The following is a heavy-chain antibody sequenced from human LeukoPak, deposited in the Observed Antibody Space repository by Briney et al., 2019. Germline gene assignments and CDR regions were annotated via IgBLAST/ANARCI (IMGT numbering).Heavy chain of an antibody. CDR2: ISGSGGST. D-gene: IGHD1-26*01. Sequence: GGSLRLSCAASGFTFSSYAMSWVRQAPGKGLEWVSAISGSGGSTYFADSVKGRFTISRDNSKNTLYLQMNTLRPEDTAVYYCARGSAVGAVDYWGQGTLVTVSS. J-gene: IGHJ4*02. CDR3: ARGSAVGAVDY. CDR1: GFTFSSYA. V-gene: IGHV3-23*01.